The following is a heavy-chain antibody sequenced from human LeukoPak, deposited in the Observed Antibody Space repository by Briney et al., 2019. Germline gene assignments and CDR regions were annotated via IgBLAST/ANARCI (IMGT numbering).Heavy chain of an antibody. J-gene: IGHJ5*02. V-gene: IGHV4-34*01. CDR3: ATSVRGASAAWFDP. CDR2: VNHRGSP. CDR1: GGSFRGYY. D-gene: IGHD3-10*01. Sequence: SETLSLTCAVEGGSFRGYYWSWIREPRGKAVECIGEVNHRGSPHYNPSLKSRVTISGDVSKKQFSLKLSSVTAADAAVYYCATSVRGASAAWFDPWGQGTLVTVSS.